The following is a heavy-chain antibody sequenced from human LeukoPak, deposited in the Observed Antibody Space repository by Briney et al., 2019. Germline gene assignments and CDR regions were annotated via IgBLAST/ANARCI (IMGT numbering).Heavy chain of an antibody. Sequence: GGSLRLSCAASGFTFSSYAMSWVRQAPGKGLEWVSAISGSGGSTYYADSVKGRFTISRDNSKNTLYLQMNSLRAEDTAVYYCARDMASGWHWGYWGQGTLVTVSS. CDR2: ISGSGGST. CDR1: GFTFSSYA. J-gene: IGHJ4*02. CDR3: ARDMASGWHWGY. D-gene: IGHD6-19*01. V-gene: IGHV3-23*01.